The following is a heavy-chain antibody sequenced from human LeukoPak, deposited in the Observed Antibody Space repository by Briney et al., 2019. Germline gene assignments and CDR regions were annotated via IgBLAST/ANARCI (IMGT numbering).Heavy chain of an antibody. D-gene: IGHD2-15*01. V-gene: IGHV3-23*05. Sequence: PGRSLRLSCTASGFTFGDYAMSWFRQAPGKGLEWVSAITDNGNTTYYADSVQGRFTISRDNSKNTLYLQMNSLGVEDTAVYYCATLRLSDHFDYWGLGTLVTVSS. CDR2: ITDNGNTT. CDR1: GFTFGDYA. J-gene: IGHJ4*02. CDR3: ATLRLSDHFDY.